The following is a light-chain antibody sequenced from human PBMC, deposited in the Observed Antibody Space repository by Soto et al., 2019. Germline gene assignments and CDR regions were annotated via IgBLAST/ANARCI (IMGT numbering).Light chain of an antibody. CDR1: SSNIGNNY. CDR3: SSYTRSSTPYV. J-gene: IGLJ1*01. Sequence: QSVLTQPPSVSAAPGRKVTISCSGSSSNIGNNYVSWYQQFPGTAPQLLIYDNNKRPSGIPDRFSGSKSGTSATLGITGLQTGDEADYYCSSYTRSSTPYVYGTGTKVTVL. CDR2: DNN. V-gene: IGLV1-51*01.